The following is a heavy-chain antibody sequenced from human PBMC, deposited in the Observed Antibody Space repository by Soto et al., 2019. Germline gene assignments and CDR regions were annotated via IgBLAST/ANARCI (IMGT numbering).Heavy chain of an antibody. Sequence: VKVSCKASGGTFSRYTITWVRQAPGQGLEWMGGITPMFGTPNYAQKFQGRVTITADESTSTAYMELSSLRSEDTAMYYCARDGTLYDSSAYYYLYWGQGTLVTVSS. J-gene: IGHJ4*02. CDR3: ARDGTLYDSSAYYYLY. V-gene: IGHV1-69*01. D-gene: IGHD3-22*01. CDR1: GGTFSRYT. CDR2: ITPMFGTP.